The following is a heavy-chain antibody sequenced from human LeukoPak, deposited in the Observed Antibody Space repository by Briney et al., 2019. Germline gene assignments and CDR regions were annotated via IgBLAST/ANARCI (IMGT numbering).Heavy chain of an antibody. CDR3: AKAPSPKLVRVDYYYYMDV. Sequence: GGSLRLSCAASGFTFSSYGMSWVRQAPGKGLEWVSAISGSGGSTYYADSVKGRFTISRDNSKNTLYLQMNSLRAEDTAVYYCAKAPSPKLVRVDYYYYMDVWGKGTTVTISS. CDR2: ISGSGGST. V-gene: IGHV3-23*01. J-gene: IGHJ6*03. CDR1: GFTFSSYG. D-gene: IGHD6-13*01.